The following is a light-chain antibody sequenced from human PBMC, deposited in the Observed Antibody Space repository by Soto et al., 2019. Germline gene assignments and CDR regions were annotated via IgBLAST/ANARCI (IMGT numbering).Light chain of an antibody. CDR2: AAS. Sequence: DIQMTQSPSSLSASIGDRVTVTCRASQGIGNDLGWYQQKPGKAPKRLIFAASSLQSGVPSRFSGSGSGTQYTLTIGSLQPEDFATYFCLQHNRYPLTFGGGTKVEIK. V-gene: IGKV1-17*01. J-gene: IGKJ4*01. CDR1: QGIGND. CDR3: LQHNRYPLT.